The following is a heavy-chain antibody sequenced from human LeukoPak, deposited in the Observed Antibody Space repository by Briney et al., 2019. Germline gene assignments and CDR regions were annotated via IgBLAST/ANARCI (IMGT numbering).Heavy chain of an antibody. V-gene: IGHV3-23*01. Sequence: GGSLRLSCAASGFTFSSYAMSWVRQAPGKGLEWVSAISGSGGSTYYADSVKGRFTISRDNSKNTLYLQMNSLRVEDTAVYYCARAAYSGYGIDYWGQGTLVTVSS. J-gene: IGHJ4*02. CDR2: ISGSGGST. CDR3: ARAAYSGYGIDY. CDR1: GFTFSSYA. D-gene: IGHD5-12*01.